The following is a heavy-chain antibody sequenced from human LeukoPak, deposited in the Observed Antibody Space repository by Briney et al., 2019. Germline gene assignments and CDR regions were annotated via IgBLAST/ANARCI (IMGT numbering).Heavy chain of an antibody. CDR1: GFTFSSSA. CDR3: AKDGQFDSTLNY. V-gene: IGHV3-23*01. D-gene: IGHD3-9*01. Sequence: PGGSLRLSCAASGFTFSSSAMSWVRQAPGKGLEWVSTISGSDSSTHYADSVKGRFTISRDNSKNTLYLQMSSLRAEDTAFYYCAKDGQFDSTLNYWGQGTLVTVSS. CDR2: ISGSDSST. J-gene: IGHJ4*02.